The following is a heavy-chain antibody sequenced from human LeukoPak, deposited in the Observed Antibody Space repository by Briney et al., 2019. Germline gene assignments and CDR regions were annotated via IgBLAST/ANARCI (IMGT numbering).Heavy chain of an antibody. D-gene: IGHD3/OR15-3a*01. CDR1: GYTFTSSA. CDR2: INTNTGNP. J-gene: IGHJ4*02. Sequence: ASVKVSCKASGYTFTSSAMNWVRQAPGQGLEYMGWINTNTGNPTYAQGFTGRFVFSLDTSVSTAYLQISSLKTEDSAVYYCARDHDLWLLDYWGQGTLVTVSS. V-gene: IGHV7-4-1*02. CDR3: ARDHDLWLLDY.